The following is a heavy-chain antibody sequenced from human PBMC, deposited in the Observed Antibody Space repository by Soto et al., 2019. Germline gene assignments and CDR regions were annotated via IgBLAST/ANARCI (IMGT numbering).Heavy chain of an antibody. V-gene: IGHV2-5*02. D-gene: IGHD2-15*01. J-gene: IGHJ6*02. CDR2: IYWDDDK. Sequence: QITLKESGPXLVKPTQTLTLTCTFSGFSLSTSGVGVAWIRQPPGKALEWLALIYWDDDKRYRPSLESRLTITKDTSKNQVVLTMTNMDSVDTATYYCAYLPCSGGSCYWFSFSGMDVWGQGTTVTVSS. CDR1: GFSLSTSGVG. CDR3: AYLPCSGGSCYWFSFSGMDV.